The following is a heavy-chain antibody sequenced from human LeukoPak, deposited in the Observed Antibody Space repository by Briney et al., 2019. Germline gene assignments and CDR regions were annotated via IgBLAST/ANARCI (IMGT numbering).Heavy chain of an antibody. CDR3: ARDRHHRFGELFP. D-gene: IGHD3-10*01. Sequence: PGGSLRLSYAASGFTFSSYSMNWVRQAPGKGLEWVSSISSSPTYIYYADSVRGRFTISRDNAKNSLYLQMNSLRAEDTAVYYCARDRHHRFGELFPWGQGTRVTVSS. CDR1: GFTFSSYS. V-gene: IGHV3-21*01. J-gene: IGHJ4*02. CDR2: ISSSPTYI.